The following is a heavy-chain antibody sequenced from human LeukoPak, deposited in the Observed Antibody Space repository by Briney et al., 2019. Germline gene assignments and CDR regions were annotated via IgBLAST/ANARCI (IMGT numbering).Heavy chain of an antibody. J-gene: IGHJ4*02. V-gene: IGHV2-5*01. CDR3: AHREWKEASFNF. CDR2: IYWNDDK. CDR1: GFSLNTGEVG. Sequence: SGPTLVKPTQTLMLTCTFSGFSLNTGEVGVGWIRQPPGKALEWLALIYWNDDKRYSPSLKSRLTISKDTSKNQVVLTMTNMDPVDTATYYCAHREWKEASFNFWGQGTLVTVSS. D-gene: IGHD1-1*01.